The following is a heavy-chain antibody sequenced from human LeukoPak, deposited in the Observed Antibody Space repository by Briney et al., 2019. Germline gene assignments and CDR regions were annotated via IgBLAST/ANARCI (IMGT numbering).Heavy chain of an antibody. CDR3: ARSTYSSSWSYYYYGLDV. D-gene: IGHD6-13*01. J-gene: IGHJ6*02. CDR2: IYHSGST. Sequence: PSGTLSLTCAVSGGSISSSNWWSWVRQPPGKGLEWIGEIYHSGSTNYNPSLESRVTISVDKSKNQFSLKLSSVTAADTAVYYCARSTYSSSWSYYYYGLDVWGQGTTVTVSS. V-gene: IGHV4-4*02. CDR1: GGSISSSNW.